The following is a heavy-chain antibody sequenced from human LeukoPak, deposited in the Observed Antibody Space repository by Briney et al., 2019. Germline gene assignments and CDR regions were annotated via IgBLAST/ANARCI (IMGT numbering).Heavy chain of an antibody. J-gene: IGHJ6*02. CDR3: ARAGWGYCSGGSCRTGVYYYYYGMDV. V-gene: IGHV3-48*03. Sequence: AGGSRRLSCAASGFTFSSYEMNWVRQAPGKGLEGVSYISSSGSTIYYADSVKGRFTISRDNAKNSLYLQMNSLRAEDTAVYYCARAGWGYCSGGSCRTGVYYYYYGMDVWGQGTTVTVSS. CDR2: ISSSGSTI. CDR1: GFTFSSYE. D-gene: IGHD2-15*01.